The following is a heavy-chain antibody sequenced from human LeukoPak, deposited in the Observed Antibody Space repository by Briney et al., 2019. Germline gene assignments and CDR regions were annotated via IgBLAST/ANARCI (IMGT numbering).Heavy chain of an antibody. J-gene: IGHJ3*02. CDR3: ARAGSGLVPAAISHAFDI. CDR2: ISSSSSYI. Sequence: PGGSLRLSCAASGFTFSSYSMNWVRQAPGKGLEWVSSISSSSSYIYYADSVKGRFTISRDNAKNSLYLQMNSLRAEDTAVYYCARAGSGLVPAAISHAFDIWGRGTMVTVSS. D-gene: IGHD2-2*01. V-gene: IGHV3-21*01. CDR1: GFTFSSYS.